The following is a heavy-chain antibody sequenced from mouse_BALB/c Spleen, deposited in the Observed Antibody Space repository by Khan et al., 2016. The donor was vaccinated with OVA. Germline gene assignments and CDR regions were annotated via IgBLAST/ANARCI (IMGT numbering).Heavy chain of an antibody. CDR3: GRTGGYFDV. D-gene: IGHD4-1*01. J-gene: IGHJ1*01. CDR1: GYTFTNYG. Sequence: QIQLVQSGPELKKPGETVKISCKASGYTFTNYGMNWVKQAPGKGLKWMGWINTYTGEPTYADDFKGRFAFSLETSASTAYLQINNLKNEDTATXCWGRTGGYFDVWGAGTTVTVSS. V-gene: IGHV9-3-1*01. CDR2: INTYTGEP.